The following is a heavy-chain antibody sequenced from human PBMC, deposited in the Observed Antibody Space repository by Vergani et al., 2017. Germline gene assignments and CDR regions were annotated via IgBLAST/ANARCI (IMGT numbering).Heavy chain of an antibody. CDR2: IYYSGST. J-gene: IGHJ5*02. V-gene: IGHV4-31*03. CDR3: ASRVMFYNWFDP. CDR1: GGSISSGGYY. Sequence: QVQLQESGPGLVKPSQTLSLTCTVSGGSISSGGYYWSWIRQHPGKGLEWIGYIYYSGSTYYNPSLKSRLTISVDTSKNQFSLKLRSVTAADTAVYYCASRVMFYNWFDPGGQGTLVTGSS. D-gene: IGHD3-10*02.